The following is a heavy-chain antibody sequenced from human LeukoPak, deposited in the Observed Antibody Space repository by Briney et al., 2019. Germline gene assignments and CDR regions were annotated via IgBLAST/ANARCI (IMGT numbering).Heavy chain of an antibody. Sequence: GGSLRLSCAASGFTFSSYSMNWVRQAPGKGLEWVSYISSSSSTIYYADSVKGRFTISRDNAKNSLYLQMNSLRAEDTAVYYCAREVTMYAFDIWGQGTMVTVSS. D-gene: IGHD3-10*02. V-gene: IGHV3-48*04. CDR1: GFTFSSYS. J-gene: IGHJ3*02. CDR3: AREVTMYAFDI. CDR2: ISSSSSTI.